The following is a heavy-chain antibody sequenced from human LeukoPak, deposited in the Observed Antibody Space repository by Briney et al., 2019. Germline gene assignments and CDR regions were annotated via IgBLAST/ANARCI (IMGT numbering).Heavy chain of an antibody. Sequence: QPGGSLRLSCTASGFTFNTYTMHWVRQAPGKGLEWVANIKQDGSEKYYVDSVKGRFTISRDNAKNSLYLQMNSLRAEDTAVYYCARDEGGSLDYWGQGTLVTVSS. CDR3: ARDEGGSLDY. CDR2: IKQDGSEK. CDR1: GFTFNTYT. V-gene: IGHV3-7*01. D-gene: IGHD1-26*01. J-gene: IGHJ4*02.